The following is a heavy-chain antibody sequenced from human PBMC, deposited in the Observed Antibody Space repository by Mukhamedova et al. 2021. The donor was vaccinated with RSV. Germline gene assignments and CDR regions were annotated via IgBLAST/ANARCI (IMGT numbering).Heavy chain of an antibody. CDR2: INPNSGET. J-gene: IGHJ4*02. CDR3: TRDISGARFDL. Sequence: GQGLEWMGWINPNSGETNYAQRFQGRVTVTRDTSVGTAYMELGSLTSDDTAVFYCTRDISGARFDLWGQGTLVTVPS. V-gene: IGHV1-2*02. D-gene: IGHD5-12*01.